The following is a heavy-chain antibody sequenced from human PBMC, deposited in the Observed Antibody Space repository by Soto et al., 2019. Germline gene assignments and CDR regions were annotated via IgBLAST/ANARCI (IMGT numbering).Heavy chain of an antibody. CDR1: GFTFSSYW. Sequence: GGSLRLSCAASGFTFSSYWMHWVRQGPGKGLVWVSRVNSDESTTSYADPVKGRFTISRDNAKKTLYLQMSSLRVEDTALYYCVCFECGRTAVVTAMEAKGYWGQGTLVTVSS. J-gene: IGHJ4*02. V-gene: IGHV3-74*01. CDR2: VNSDESTT. D-gene: IGHD2-21*02. CDR3: VCFECGRTAVVTAMEAKGY.